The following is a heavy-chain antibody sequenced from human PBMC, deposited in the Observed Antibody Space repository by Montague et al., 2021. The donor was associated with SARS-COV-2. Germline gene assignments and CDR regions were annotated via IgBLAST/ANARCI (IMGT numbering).Heavy chain of an antibody. CDR3: ASHPVFQQLYS. D-gene: IGHD6-13*01. Sequence: SETLSLTCTGCRGTQASSDEHTSVLQSQVRRVCRLVVVHNTGITNFNPSLRGRVSISLDTSKNQFSLTLNSVTAADTAIYYCASHPVFQQLYSWGQGTLVSVSS. J-gene: IGHJ4*02. CDR1: RGTQASSDE. CDR2: VHNTGIT. V-gene: IGHV4-4*02.